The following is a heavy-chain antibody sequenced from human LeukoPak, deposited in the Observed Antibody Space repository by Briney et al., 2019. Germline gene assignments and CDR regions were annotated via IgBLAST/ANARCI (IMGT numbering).Heavy chain of an antibody. V-gene: IGHV3-23*01. CDR2: ISGSGGST. J-gene: IGHJ4*02. D-gene: IGHD3-22*01. CDR1: GFTFRNYL. CDR3: AKDLDPSITMIVDSGHYFDY. Sequence: GGSLRLSCAASGFTFRNYLMNWVRQAPGKGLEWVSAISGSGGSTYYADSVKGRFTISRDNSKNTLYLQMNSLRAEDTAVYYCAKDLDPSITMIVDSGHYFDYWGQGTLVTVSS.